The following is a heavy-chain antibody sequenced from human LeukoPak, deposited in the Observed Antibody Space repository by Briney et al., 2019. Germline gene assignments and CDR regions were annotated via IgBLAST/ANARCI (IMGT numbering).Heavy chain of an antibody. CDR3: AREPYSSGWYDSGSYFDY. D-gene: IGHD6-19*01. CDR1: GFTFSSYS. CDR2: ISSSSSTI. J-gene: IGHJ4*02. Sequence: AGGSLRLSCAASGFTFSSYSMNWVRQAPGKGLEWVSYISSSSSTIYYADSVKGRFTISRDNAKNSLYLQMNSLRAEDTAVYYCAREPYSSGWYDSGSYFDYWGQGTLVTVSS. V-gene: IGHV3-48*01.